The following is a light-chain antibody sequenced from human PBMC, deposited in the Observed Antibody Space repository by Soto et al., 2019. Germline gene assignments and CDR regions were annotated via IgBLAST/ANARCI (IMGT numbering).Light chain of an antibody. Sequence: QSVLTQPASVSGSPGQPITISCTGTSSDVGGYNYVSWYQQHPGKAPKLMIYDASNRPSGVSNRFSGSKSGNTASLTISGLQAEDEADYYCSSYTSSSTRFGPGTKVT. J-gene: IGLJ1*01. CDR3: SSYTSSSTR. CDR1: SSDVGGYNY. V-gene: IGLV2-14*01. CDR2: DAS.